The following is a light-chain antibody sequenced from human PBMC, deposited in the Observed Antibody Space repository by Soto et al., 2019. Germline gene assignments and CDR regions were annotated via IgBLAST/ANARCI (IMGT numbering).Light chain of an antibody. CDR3: QQSSSTPQT. CDR2: GAS. CDR1: PSVSGSN. Sequence: EIVLTHSPGTLSLSPGERATLSCRASPSVSGSNLAWYQQKPGQAPRLVIYGASSRATGIPDRFSGSGSGTDFTLTISRLEPEDFATYYCQQSSSTPQTFGGGTKVDIK. J-gene: IGKJ4*01. V-gene: IGKV3-20*01.